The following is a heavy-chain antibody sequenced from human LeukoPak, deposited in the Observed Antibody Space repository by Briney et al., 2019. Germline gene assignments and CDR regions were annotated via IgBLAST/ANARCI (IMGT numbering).Heavy chain of an antibody. CDR2: IYWDEDK. CDR3: ARSPYYDILTGSRGTFDY. Sequence: SGPTLVNPTPTLTLTCTFSGFSFRTSGVGVGWIRQPPAKALEWLAVIYWDEDKRYRPSLKSRLTITKDTSKNQVVLTMTNMDPVDTATYYCARSPYYDILTGSRGTFDYWGRGILVTVSS. CDR1: GFSFRTSGVG. J-gene: IGHJ4*02. D-gene: IGHD3-9*01. V-gene: IGHV2-5*02.